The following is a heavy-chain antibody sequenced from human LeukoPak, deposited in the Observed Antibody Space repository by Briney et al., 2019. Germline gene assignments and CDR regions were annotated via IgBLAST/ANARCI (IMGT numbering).Heavy chain of an antibody. CDR1: GYTFTNYD. Sequence: ASVKVSCKASGYTFTNYDFNWVRQATGQGLEWMGWMNPNSGNTGYAQKFQGRVTITRNTSISTAYMELSSLRSEDTAVYYCARGRGYSGYFGYYYMDVWGKGTTVTISS. D-gene: IGHD5-12*01. J-gene: IGHJ6*03. CDR2: MNPNSGNT. CDR3: ARGRGYSGYFGYYYMDV. V-gene: IGHV1-8*03.